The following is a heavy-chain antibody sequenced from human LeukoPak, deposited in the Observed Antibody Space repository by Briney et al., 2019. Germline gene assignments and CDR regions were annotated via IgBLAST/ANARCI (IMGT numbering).Heavy chain of an antibody. D-gene: IGHD3-3*01. CDR3: ARDYDFWSGHFGGYFDY. CDR1: GYTFTSYY. Sequence: ASVKVSCKGSGYTFTSYYITWVRQAPGQGLEWMGWISGYNGNTEYVQQLQGRVTMTKDTSTSTAYMELRGLRSDDTAVYYCARDYDFWSGHFGGYFDYWGQGTLVSVSS. V-gene: IGHV1-18*01. CDR2: ISGYNGNT. J-gene: IGHJ4*02.